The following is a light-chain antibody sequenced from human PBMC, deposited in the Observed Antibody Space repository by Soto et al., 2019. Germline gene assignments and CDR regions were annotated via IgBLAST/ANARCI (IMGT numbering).Light chain of an antibody. CDR2: EGS. Sequence: SALTQPASVSGSPGQSITISCTGTSSDVGSYNLVSWHQQHPGKAPKLMIYEGSKRPSGVSNRFSGSKSDNTASLTISGLQAEDEGDYYSCSYAGDYMFVFGTGTKLTVL. J-gene: IGLJ1*01. CDR3: CSYAGDYMFV. CDR1: SSDVGSYNL. V-gene: IGLV2-23*01.